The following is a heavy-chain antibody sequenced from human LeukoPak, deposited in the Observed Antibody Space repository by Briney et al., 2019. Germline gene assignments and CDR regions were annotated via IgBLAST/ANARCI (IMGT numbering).Heavy chain of an antibody. J-gene: IGHJ4*02. V-gene: IGHV4-31*03. CDR1: GGSISSGGYY. CDR2: IYYSGST. CDR3: ARRAAACPHRGCPFDS. Sequence: SETLSLTCTVSGGSISSGGYYWSWIRQHPGKGLEWIGYIYYSGSTYYNPSLKSRVTISVDTSKNQFSLKLSSVTAADTAVYYCARRAAACPHRGCPFDSWGQGTLVTVSS. D-gene: IGHD6-13*01.